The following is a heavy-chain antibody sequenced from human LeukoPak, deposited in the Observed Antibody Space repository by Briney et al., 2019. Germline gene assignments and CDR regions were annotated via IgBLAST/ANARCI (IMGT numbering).Heavy chain of an antibody. CDR2: IYYSGST. Sequence: SQTLSLTCTVSGGSISSGDYYWSWLRQPPGKGLEWIGYIYYSGSTYYNPSLKSRVTISVDTSKNQFSLKLSSVTAADTAVYYCARDPPYYYDSSGYGMDVWGQGTTVTVSS. V-gene: IGHV4-30-4*01. CDR3: ARDPPYYYDSSGYGMDV. D-gene: IGHD3-22*01. CDR1: GGSISSGDYY. J-gene: IGHJ6*02.